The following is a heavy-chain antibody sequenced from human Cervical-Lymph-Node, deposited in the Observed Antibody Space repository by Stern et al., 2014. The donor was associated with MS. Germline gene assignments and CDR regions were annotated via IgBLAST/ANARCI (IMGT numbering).Heavy chain of an antibody. V-gene: IGHV1-46*01. CDR1: GYTFTNYY. Sequence: QVQLGQSGAEVKKPGASVKVSCKASGYTFTNYYMNWVRQAPGQGLELMGLSRPSGDSAVYPQKFQGRVTMTRDTSTNTLYMELSSLRSEDTAVYYCARDSTNGWLSIDYWGQGSLVTVSS. J-gene: IGHJ4*02. CDR3: ARDSTNGWLSIDY. D-gene: IGHD2-2*01. CDR2: SRPSGDSA.